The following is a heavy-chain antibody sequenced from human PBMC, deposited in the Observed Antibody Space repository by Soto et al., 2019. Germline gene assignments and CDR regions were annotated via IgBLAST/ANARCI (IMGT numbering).Heavy chain of an antibody. CDR1: GFTFSSYS. Sequence: PGGSLRLSCAASGFTFSSYSMNWVRQAPGKGLEWVSSISSSSSYIYYADSVKGRFTISRDNAKNSLYLQMNSLRAEDTAVYYCARLFGYYHSSGYPDYWGQGTLVTVSS. V-gene: IGHV3-21*01. D-gene: IGHD3-22*01. J-gene: IGHJ4*02. CDR3: ARLFGYYHSSGYPDY. CDR2: ISSSSSYI.